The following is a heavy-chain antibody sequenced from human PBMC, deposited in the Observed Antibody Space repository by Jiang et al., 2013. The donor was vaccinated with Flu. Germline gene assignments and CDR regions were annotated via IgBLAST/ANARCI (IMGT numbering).Heavy chain of an antibody. CDR3: ARDKRGYSGYSLETLYNWFDP. Sequence: GLVKPSETLSLTCTVSGGSISSSSYYWAWIRQPPGKGLEWIGSIYYSGSTYYNPSLKSRVTISVDTSKNQFSLKLSSVTAADTAVYYCARDKRGYSGYSLETLYNWFDPWGQGTLVTVSS. J-gene: IGHJ5*02. CDR2: IYYSGST. CDR1: GGSISSSSYY. V-gene: IGHV4-39*07. D-gene: IGHD5-12*01.